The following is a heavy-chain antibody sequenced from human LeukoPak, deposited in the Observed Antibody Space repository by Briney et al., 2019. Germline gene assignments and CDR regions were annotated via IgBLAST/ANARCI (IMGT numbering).Heavy chain of an antibody. D-gene: IGHD3-10*01. CDR2: INPNSGGT. CDR1: GYSFTGHY. V-gene: IGHV1-2*02. Sequence: GASVKVSCKASGYSFTGHYMHWVRQAPGQGLEWMGWINPNSGGTNYAQKFQGRVTMTRDTSISTAYMELSRLRSDDTAVYYCASDPTYYYGSGSYYWRYWGQGTLVTVSS. J-gene: IGHJ4*02. CDR3: ASDPTYYYGSGSYYWRY.